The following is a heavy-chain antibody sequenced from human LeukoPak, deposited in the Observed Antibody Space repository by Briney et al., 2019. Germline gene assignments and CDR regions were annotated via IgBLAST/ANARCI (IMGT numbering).Heavy chain of an antibody. Sequence: ASVKVSCKASGYTFTSYYMHWVRQAPGQGLEWMGGIIPIFGTANYAQKFQGRVTITADESTSTAYMELSSLRSEDTAVYYCARLSPVPAASWSNWFDPWGQGTLVTVSS. D-gene: IGHD2-2*01. CDR2: IIPIFGTA. V-gene: IGHV1-69*13. J-gene: IGHJ5*02. CDR1: GYTFTSYY. CDR3: ARLSPVPAASWSNWFDP.